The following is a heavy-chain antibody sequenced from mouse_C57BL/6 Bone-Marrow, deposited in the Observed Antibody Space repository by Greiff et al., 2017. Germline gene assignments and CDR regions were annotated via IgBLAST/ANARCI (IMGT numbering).Heavy chain of an antibody. CDR3: AGYYGSSGDY. CDR2: IYPSASET. CDR1: GYTFTSYW. D-gene: IGHD1-1*01. Sequence: QVQLQQPGAEMVRPGSSVKLSCKASGYTFTSYWMAWVKQRPGQGLEWIGNIYPSASETHYNQKFKDKATLTVDKSSSTAYMQLSSLTSEDSAVYYWAGYYGSSGDYWGQGTTLTVAS. V-gene: IGHV1-61*01. J-gene: IGHJ2*01.